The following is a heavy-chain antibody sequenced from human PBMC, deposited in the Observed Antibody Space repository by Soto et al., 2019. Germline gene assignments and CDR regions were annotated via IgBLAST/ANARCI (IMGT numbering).Heavy chain of an antibody. D-gene: IGHD5-18*01. CDR2: ISGSGGST. CDR3: AKTVVIQLWSYSYYFDY. J-gene: IGHJ4*02. Sequence: PGGSLRLSCAASGFTFSSYAMSWVRQAPGKGLEWVSAISGSGGSTYYADSVKGRFTISRDNSKNTLYLQMNSLRAEDTAVYYCAKTVVIQLWSYSYYFDYWGQGTLVTVSS. V-gene: IGHV3-23*01. CDR1: GFTFSSYA.